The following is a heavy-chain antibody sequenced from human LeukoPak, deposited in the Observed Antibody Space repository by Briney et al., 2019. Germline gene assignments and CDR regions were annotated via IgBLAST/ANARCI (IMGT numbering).Heavy chain of an antibody. D-gene: IGHD3-16*01. J-gene: IGHJ4*02. V-gene: IGHV1-18*01. Sequence: ASLKVSCKASGYIFNTYGISWVRQAPGQAPEWMGWISAYNGNTNYAQKVQGRVTMTTDTSTSTAYMELRSLRSDDTAVYYCARDVLVLANGGVFDCWGQGTLVTVSS. CDR2: ISAYNGNT. CDR3: ARDVLVLANGGVFDC. CDR1: GYIFNTYG.